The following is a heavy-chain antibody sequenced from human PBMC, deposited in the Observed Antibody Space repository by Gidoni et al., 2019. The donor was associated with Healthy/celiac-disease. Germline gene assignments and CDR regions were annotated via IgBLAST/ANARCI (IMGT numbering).Heavy chain of an antibody. J-gene: IGHJ4*02. Sequence: EVQLVESGGGLVKPGGSLRLSCAASGFPFSSYSMNWVRQAPGKGLEWVSSISSSSSYIYYADSVKGRFTISRDNAKNSLYLQMNSLRAEDTAVYYCARDRGDFWSGYSGVDYWGQGTLVTVSS. D-gene: IGHD3-3*01. CDR2: ISSSSSYI. CDR3: ARDRGDFWSGYSGVDY. CDR1: GFPFSSYS. V-gene: IGHV3-21*01.